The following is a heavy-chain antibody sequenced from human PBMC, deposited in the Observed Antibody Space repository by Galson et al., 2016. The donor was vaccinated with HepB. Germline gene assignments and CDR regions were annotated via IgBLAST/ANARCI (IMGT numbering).Heavy chain of an antibody. CDR3: AREDLRGGLDH. CDR2: IYPDDSDT. CDR1: GFTFTTYW. D-gene: IGHD3-16*01. Sequence: QSGAEVKKPGESLKISCVTSGFTFTTYWIGWVRQTPGKGLEWLGNIYPDDSDTRYSPSFEGHVIMSADNATNTVYLQWSRLEASDTAMYYCAREDLRGGLDHWGQGTPVIVSS. J-gene: IGHJ4*02. V-gene: IGHV5-51*03.